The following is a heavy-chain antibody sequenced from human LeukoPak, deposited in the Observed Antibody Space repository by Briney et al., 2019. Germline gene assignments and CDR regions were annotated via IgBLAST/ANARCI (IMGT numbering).Heavy chain of an antibody. D-gene: IGHD7-27*01. CDR3: ARRGDMDLAGHFQY. CDR1: GYSFTSYW. Sequence: GESLKISCATSGYSFTSYWIAWVRQKPGQGLEWMGTVYPSDSDTRYSPSFQGQVTISVDKSSKTAYLQWSSLEASDSAMYYCARRGDMDLAGHFQYWGQGTLLTVSS. CDR2: VYPSDSDT. V-gene: IGHV5-51*01. J-gene: IGHJ1*01.